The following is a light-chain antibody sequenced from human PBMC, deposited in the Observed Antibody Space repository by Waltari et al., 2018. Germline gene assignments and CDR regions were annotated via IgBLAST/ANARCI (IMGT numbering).Light chain of an antibody. CDR2: GNS. V-gene: IGLV1-40*01. Sequence: QSVLTQPPSVSGAQGQRVTISCTGSSSDIGAGYDVHWYQQLPGTAPKLLIDGNSHRPSGVPDRFSASKSGPSASLGIAGLQAEDGADYYCQSYDSSLSLIFGGGTRLTVL. J-gene: IGLJ2*01. CDR1: SSDIGAGYD. CDR3: QSYDSSLSLI.